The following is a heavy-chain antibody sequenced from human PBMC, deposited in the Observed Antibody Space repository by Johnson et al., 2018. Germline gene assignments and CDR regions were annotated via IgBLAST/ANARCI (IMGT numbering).Heavy chain of an antibody. J-gene: IGHJ6*02. CDR1: GFTFSSYA. CDR2: ISYDGSNK. V-gene: IGHV3-30-3*01. D-gene: IGHD2-15*01. CDR3: ARYCSGGSCYSVRFSNYGMDV. Sequence: QVQLVESGGGVVQPGRSLRLSCAASGFTFSSYAMHWVRQAPGKGLEWVAVISYDGSNKYYADSVKGRLTISRDNSKNTLYLQMNSLRAEDTAVYYCARYCSGGSCYSVRFSNYGMDVWGQGTTVTVSS.